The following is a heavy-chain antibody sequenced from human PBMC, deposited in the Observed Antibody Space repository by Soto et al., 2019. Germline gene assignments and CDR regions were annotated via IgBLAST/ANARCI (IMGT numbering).Heavy chain of an antibody. Sequence: EVQLLESGGGLVQPGGSLRLSCVASGFTFSSYAMTWGRQAPGRGLEWVSAISGGGGSTYYADSVKGRFTISRDNSKNTLYLQMNSVRAEDTAVYYCAKDRGSGSTSWYNGWFDPWGQGTLVTVSS. V-gene: IGHV3-23*01. CDR1: GFTFSSYA. J-gene: IGHJ5*02. CDR2: ISGGGGST. D-gene: IGHD2-2*02. CDR3: AKDRGSGSTSWYNGWFDP.